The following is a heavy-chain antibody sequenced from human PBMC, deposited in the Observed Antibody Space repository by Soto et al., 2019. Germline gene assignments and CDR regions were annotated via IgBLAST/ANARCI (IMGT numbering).Heavy chain of an antibody. CDR1: GRSVSSGSYY. CDR3: ACWGPCYYDVWPITRLCI. J-gene: IGHJ6*02. Sequence: PSGTLSLTGTVSGRSVSSGSYYWSWIRQPPGKGLEWIGYICYSGSTNYNPSLKSRVTISVDTSKNQFSLKLSSVTAADTAVYYCACWGPCYYDVWPITRLCIRAQGTTVPVS. V-gene: IGHV4-61*01. CDR2: ICYSGST. D-gene: IGHD3-3*01.